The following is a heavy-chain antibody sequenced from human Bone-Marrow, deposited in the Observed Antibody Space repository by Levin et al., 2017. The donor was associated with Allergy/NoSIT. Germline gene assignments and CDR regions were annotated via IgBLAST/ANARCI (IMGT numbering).Heavy chain of an antibody. CDR2: INPNNGGT. Sequence: ASVKVSCKASGYTFTEYYIHWVRQAPGQGLEWMGWINPNNGGTNFAQKFQGRVTMTRDTSISTAYMDLSRLGSDDTAVYYCARRLGSAGDYFYGLDVWGQGTTVTVSS. D-gene: IGHD6-13*01. V-gene: IGHV1-2*02. J-gene: IGHJ6*02. CDR3: ARRLGSAGDYFYGLDV. CDR1: GYTFTEYY.